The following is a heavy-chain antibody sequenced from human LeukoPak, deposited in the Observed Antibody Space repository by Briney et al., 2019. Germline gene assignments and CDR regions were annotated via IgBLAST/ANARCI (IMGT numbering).Heavy chain of an antibody. V-gene: IGHV1-46*01. CDR3: ARDGRLLWFGELHYYYGMDV. J-gene: IGHJ6*02. D-gene: IGHD3-10*01. Sequence: RASVKVSCKASGYTFTSYYIHWVRQAPGQGLEWMGIINPSGGSTSYAQKFQGRVTMTRDTSTSTVYMELSSLRSEDTAVYYCARDGRLLWFGELHYYYGMDVWGQGTTVTVSS. CDR1: GYTFTSYY. CDR2: INPSGGST.